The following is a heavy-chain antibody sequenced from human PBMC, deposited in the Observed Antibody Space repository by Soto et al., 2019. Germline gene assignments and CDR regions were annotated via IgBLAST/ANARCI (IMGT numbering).Heavy chain of an antibody. Sequence: GGSLRLSCAASGFTFSTYSMNWVRQAPGKGLEWISYISSSSTTIYYADSVRGRFTISRDNAKSSLYLQMNSLRDEDTAVYYCSRDDSTGYYVEVGDYWGQGTLVTVSS. CDR2: ISSSSTTI. J-gene: IGHJ4*02. D-gene: IGHD3-22*01. CDR3: SRDDSTGYYVEVGDY. CDR1: GFTFSTYS. V-gene: IGHV3-48*02.